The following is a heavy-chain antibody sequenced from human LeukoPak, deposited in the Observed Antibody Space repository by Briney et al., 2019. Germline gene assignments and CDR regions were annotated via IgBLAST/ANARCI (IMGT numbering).Heavy chain of an antibody. J-gene: IGHJ4*02. D-gene: IGHD2-2*01. CDR3: ARRNNYCSSTSCYGY. V-gene: IGHV5-51*01. Sequence: GESLKISCKGFGYSFTTYWIGWVRQMPGKGLEWMGIIYPGDSDTTYSPSFQGQVTISADKSISTAYLRWSSLKASDTAMYYCARRNNYCSSTSCYGYWGQGTQVTVSS. CDR2: IYPGDSDT. CDR1: GYSFTTYW.